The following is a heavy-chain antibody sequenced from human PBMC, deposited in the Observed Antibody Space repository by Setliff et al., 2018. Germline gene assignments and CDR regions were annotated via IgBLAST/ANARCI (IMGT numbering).Heavy chain of an antibody. Sequence: ASVKVSCKASGYTFTSYGISWVRQAPGQGLEWMGWISAYNGNTNCAQKLQCRVTMTTDTSTSTAYMELRSLRSDDTAVYYCARDLAYCGGDCYSYYFDYWGQGTLVTVSS. J-gene: IGHJ4*02. V-gene: IGHV1-18*01. CDR2: ISAYNGNT. CDR1: GYTFTSYG. D-gene: IGHD2-21*02. CDR3: ARDLAYCGGDCYSYYFDY.